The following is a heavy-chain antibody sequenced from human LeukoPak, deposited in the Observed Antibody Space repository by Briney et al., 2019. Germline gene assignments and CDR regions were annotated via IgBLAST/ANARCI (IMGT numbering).Heavy chain of an antibody. J-gene: IGHJ5*01. D-gene: IGHD2-2*01. V-gene: IGHV3-23*01. CDR2: ISGSGST. CDR1: GLTFSAYS. CDR3: ARGSSTFDS. Sequence: GGSLGLSCEAPGLTFSAYSMTGFPKAPGKGLEWVSGISGSGSTYYADSVKGRLTISRDNSKNTLYLQMNSLRAEDTAVYYCARGSSTFDSWGQGTLVTVSS.